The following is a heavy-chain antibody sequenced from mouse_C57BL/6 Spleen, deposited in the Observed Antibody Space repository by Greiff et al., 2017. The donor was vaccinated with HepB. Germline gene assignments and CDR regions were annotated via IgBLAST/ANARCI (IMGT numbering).Heavy chain of an antibody. D-gene: IGHD2-1*01. CDR1: GFSFNTYA. Sequence: EVKLVESGGGLVQPKGSLKLSCAASGFSFNTYAMNWVRQAPGKGLEWVARIRSKSNNYATYYADSVKDRFTISRDDSESMLYLQMNNLKTEDTAMYYCVRLGLWYHYFDYWGQGTTLTVSS. CDR3: VRLGLWYHYFDY. CDR2: IRSKSNNYAT. V-gene: IGHV10-1*01. J-gene: IGHJ2*01.